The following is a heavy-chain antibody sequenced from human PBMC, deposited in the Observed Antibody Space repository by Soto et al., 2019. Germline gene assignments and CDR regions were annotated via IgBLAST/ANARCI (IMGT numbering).Heavy chain of an antibody. CDR3: ARHRSYNSGFFDY. V-gene: IGHV3-23*01. CDR2: ISGSGDRT. J-gene: IGHJ4*02. CDR1: GFTFSNYF. D-gene: IGHD6-19*01. Sequence: GGSLRLSCAASGFTFSNYFINWVRQAPGKGLEWVSTISGSGDRTEYIDSVKGRFTISREYSKNTMYLQMNSLRAEDTAVYFCARHRSYNSGFFDYWSQGTLVTVSS.